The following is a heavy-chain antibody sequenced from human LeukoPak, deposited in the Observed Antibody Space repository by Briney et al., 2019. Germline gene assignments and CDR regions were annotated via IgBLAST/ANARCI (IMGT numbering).Heavy chain of an antibody. CDR1: GFTFTSYA. CDR3: AKDLLGVVPAASFDY. CDR2: ISSNGGST. V-gene: IGHV3-23*01. J-gene: IGHJ4*02. D-gene: IGHD2-2*01. Sequence: GGSLRLSCAASGFTFTSYAMSWVRQAPGKGLERVSDISSNGGSTYYADSVKGRFTISRDKSKNTLYLQMNSLRAEDTAVYYCAKDLLGVVPAASFDYWGQGTLVTVSS.